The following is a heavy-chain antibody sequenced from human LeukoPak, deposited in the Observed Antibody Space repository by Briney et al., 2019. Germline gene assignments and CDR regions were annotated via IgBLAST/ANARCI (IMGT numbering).Heavy chain of an antibody. Sequence: SETLSLTCTVSSGSISSSSYYWGWIRQPPGKGLEWMGNIYYTGTTYYNPSLKSRVTISVDTSKNQFSLKLNSVTAADTAVYYCARRAHGYNVNCYFDSWGQGTLVTVSS. CDR2: IYYTGTT. D-gene: IGHD5-24*01. V-gene: IGHV4-39*01. CDR1: SGSISSSSYY. J-gene: IGHJ4*02. CDR3: ARRAHGYNVNCYFDS.